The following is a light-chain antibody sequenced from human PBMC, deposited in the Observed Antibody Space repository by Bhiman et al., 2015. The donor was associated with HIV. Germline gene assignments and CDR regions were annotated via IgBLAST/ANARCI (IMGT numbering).Light chain of an antibody. CDR1: SSNIGSNA. Sequence: QLVLTQPPSASGTPGQRVTISCSGSSSNIGSNAVNWYQQLPGTAPKLLIYTNNQRPSGVPDRFSGSKSGTSASLAITGLQAEEEVDYYCQSYDSSLSAWVFGGGTKLTVL. CDR2: TNN. CDR3: QSYDSSLSAWV. V-gene: IGLV1-44*01. J-gene: IGLJ3*02.